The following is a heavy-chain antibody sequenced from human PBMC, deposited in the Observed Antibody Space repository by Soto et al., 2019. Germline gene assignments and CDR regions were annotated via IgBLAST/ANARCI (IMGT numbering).Heavy chain of an antibody. CDR3: ARAKWVHYFDP. CDR2: INLSGTS. V-gene: IGHV4-34*01. J-gene: IGHJ5*02. CDR1: GGSFSGYF. Sequence: SETLSLACAVDGGSFSGYFWGWIRQPPGKGREWIGEINLSGTSDYNASLKSRVIISADKSKNEFYLTLTSVTAADTAVYYCARAKWVHYFDPWGQGTLVTVSS. D-gene: IGHD1-26*01.